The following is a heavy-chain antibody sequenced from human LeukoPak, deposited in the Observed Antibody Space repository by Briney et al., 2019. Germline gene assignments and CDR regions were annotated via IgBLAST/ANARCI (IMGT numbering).Heavy chain of an antibody. J-gene: IGHJ4*02. CDR2: IWYGGNNK. Sequence: SGGSLRLSCAESGFTFSNYGMHWVRQAPGKGLEWVAVIWYGGNNKFYADSVKGRFTISRDNFKDTLYLQMNSLRAEDTAVYYCARYSSGYELDYWGQGALVTVSS. V-gene: IGHV3-33*01. CDR3: ARYSSGYELDY. D-gene: IGHD3-22*01. CDR1: GFTFSNYG.